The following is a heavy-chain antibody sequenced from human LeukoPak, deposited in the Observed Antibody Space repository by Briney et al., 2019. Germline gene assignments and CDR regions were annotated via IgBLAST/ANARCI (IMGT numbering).Heavy chain of an antibody. Sequence: GGSLRLSCAASGFTFSSYAMSWVRHAPRKGLEWVSAIRGSGGSTYYADSVKGRFTISRDNSKNTLYLQMNSLRAEDTAVYYCAKQRELLARNWGQGTLVTVSS. D-gene: IGHD1-26*01. CDR2: IRGSGGST. J-gene: IGHJ4*02. CDR1: GFTFSSYA. V-gene: IGHV3-23*01. CDR3: AKQRELLARN.